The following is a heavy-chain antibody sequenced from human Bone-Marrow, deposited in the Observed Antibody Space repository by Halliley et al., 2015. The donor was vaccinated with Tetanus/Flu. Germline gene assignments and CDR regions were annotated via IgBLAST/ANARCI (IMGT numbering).Heavy chain of an antibody. CDR3: ARGTGWTPDD. V-gene: IGHV4-59*01. J-gene: IGHJ4*02. Sequence: TLSLTCSVSGDSISGYYWNWIRQPPGKGLEWIANIYYTGNTNYNPSLKSRATISVDTSKNQFSLNLNSVTAADTAVYYCARGTGWTPDDWGQGTLVTVSS. CDR2: IYYTGNT. D-gene: IGHD3-3*01. CDR1: GDSISGYY.